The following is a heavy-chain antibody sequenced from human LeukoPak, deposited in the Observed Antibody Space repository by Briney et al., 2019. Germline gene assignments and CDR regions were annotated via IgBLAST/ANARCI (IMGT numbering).Heavy chain of an antibody. V-gene: IGHV3-15*01. CDR1: GFTYSNAW. D-gene: IGHD3-22*01. J-gene: IGHJ4*02. CDR2: IKSKTDGGTT. Sequence: GGSLRLSCAASGFTYSNAWMSWVRQAPGKGLEWVGRIKSKTDGGTTDYAAPVKGRFTISRDDSKNTLYLQMNSLKTEDTAVYYCTTDSDSRGYYYVFAPYWGQGTLVTVSS. CDR3: TTDSDSRGYYYVFAPY.